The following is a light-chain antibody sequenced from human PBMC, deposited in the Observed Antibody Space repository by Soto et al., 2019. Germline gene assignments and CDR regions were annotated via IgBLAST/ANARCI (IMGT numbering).Light chain of an antibody. Sequence: DIQLTQSPSSLSASVGDRVTITCWVSQGISSYLNWYRQKPEKVPKLLIYSASNLQSGVPSRFSGSGSGTDFTLTISSLQPKDVAIYYGQRNYNAPGLNFGGETKVEGK. CDR3: QRNYNAPGLN. J-gene: IGKJ4*01. V-gene: IGKV1-27*01. CDR1: QGISSY. CDR2: SAS.